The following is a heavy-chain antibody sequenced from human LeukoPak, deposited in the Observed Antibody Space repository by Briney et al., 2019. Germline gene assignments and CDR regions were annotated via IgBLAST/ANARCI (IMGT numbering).Heavy chain of an antibody. J-gene: IGHJ5*02. Sequence: PGGSLRVSCAASGFTFSTWSMNWVRQAPGKGLEWVSCISDGSNYIYYADSVKGRFTISRDNAKNSLYLQMNSLRAEDTAVYYCARVGLAYTKNWFDPWGQGTLVTVSS. CDR1: GFTFSTWS. V-gene: IGHV3-21*01. CDR2: ISDGSNYI. CDR3: ARVGLAYTKNWFDP. D-gene: IGHD6-19*01.